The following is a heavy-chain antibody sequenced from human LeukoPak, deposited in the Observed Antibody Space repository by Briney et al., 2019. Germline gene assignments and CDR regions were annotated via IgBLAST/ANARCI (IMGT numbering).Heavy chain of an antibody. V-gene: IGHV4-34*01. CDR1: GGSFSGYY. D-gene: IGHD3-10*01. CDR3: ASVSSGWFGEY. CDR2: INHSGST. Sequence: PSETLSLTCAVYGGSFSGYYWSWIRQPPGKGLEWMGEINHSGSTNYNPSLKSRVTISVDTSKNQFSLKLSSVTAADTAVYYCASVSSGWFGEYWGQGTLVTVSS. J-gene: IGHJ4*02.